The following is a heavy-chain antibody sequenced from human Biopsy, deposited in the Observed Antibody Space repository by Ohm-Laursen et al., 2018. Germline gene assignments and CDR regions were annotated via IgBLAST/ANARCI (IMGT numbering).Heavy chain of an antibody. V-gene: IGHV1-69*06. Sequence: APVKVSCKVPEGTFSNYGVNWVRQAPGQGLEWLGGNIPILGTGNYAQKFQDRVTVAADTSTSTATMELRSLRSDDTAVYYCATKLTGYFHHWGQGTLVIVSS. D-gene: IGHD3-9*01. CDR1: EGTFSNYG. CDR3: ATKLTGYFHH. CDR2: NIPILGTG. J-gene: IGHJ1*01.